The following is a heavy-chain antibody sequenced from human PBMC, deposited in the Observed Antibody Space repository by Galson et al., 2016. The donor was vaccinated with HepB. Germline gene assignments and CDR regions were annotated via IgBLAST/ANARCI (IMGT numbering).Heavy chain of an antibody. Sequence: SLRLSCAVSGFTFTDYYMTWIRQAPGKGLEWLSYSSSSGNNLKYADSVRGRFTISRDNSKNSVYLQMNSLGADDTAVYYCARDLRASWRVLGTPDYWGQGTQVTVSS. CDR1: GFTFTDYY. D-gene: IGHD1-14*01. CDR2: SSSSGNNL. CDR3: ARDLRASWRVLGTPDY. V-gene: IGHV3-11*04. J-gene: IGHJ4*02.